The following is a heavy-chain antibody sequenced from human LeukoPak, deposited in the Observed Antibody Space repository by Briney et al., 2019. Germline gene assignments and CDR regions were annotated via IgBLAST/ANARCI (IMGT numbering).Heavy chain of an antibody. CDR2: IYYSGST. D-gene: IGHD2-15*01. CDR3: ASGGLYCSGGSCYSGYYFDY. J-gene: IGHJ4*02. Sequence: KSSETLSLTCTVSGGSISSYCWSWIRQPPGKGLEWIGYIYYSGSTNYNPSLKSRVTISVDTSKNQFSLKLSSVTAADTAVYYCASGGLYCSGGSCYSGYYFDYWGQGTLVTVPS. CDR1: GGSISSYC. V-gene: IGHV4-59*01.